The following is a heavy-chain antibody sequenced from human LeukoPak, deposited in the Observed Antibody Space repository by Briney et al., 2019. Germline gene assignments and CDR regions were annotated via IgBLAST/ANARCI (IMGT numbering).Heavy chain of an antibody. V-gene: IGHV4-34*01. CDR3: AALYYDFSF. CDR2: INHSGST. J-gene: IGHJ4*02. D-gene: IGHD3-3*01. Sequence: PSETLSLTCAVYGGSFSGYYWSGIRHPPGKGLEWIGEINHSGSTNYNPSLKSRVTISVDTSKNQFSLKLSSVTAADTAVYYRAALYYDFSFWGQGTLVTVSS. CDR1: GGSFSGYY.